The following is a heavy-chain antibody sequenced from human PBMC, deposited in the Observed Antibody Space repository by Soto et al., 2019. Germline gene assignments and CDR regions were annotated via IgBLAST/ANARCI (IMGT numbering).Heavy chain of an antibody. J-gene: IGHJ6*02. CDR2: FDPEDGET. V-gene: IGHV1-24*01. Sequence: QVQLVQAGAEVKKPGASVKVSCKVSGYTLTELSMHWVRQAPGKGHEWMGGFDPEDGETIYAQKFQGRVTMTEDTSTDTAYMERSSLRSEDTVVYYGATDWGIAAGGVDYSYCMDVWGQGTTVTVSS. D-gene: IGHD6-13*01. CDR3: ATDWGIAAGGVDYSYCMDV. CDR1: GYTLTELS.